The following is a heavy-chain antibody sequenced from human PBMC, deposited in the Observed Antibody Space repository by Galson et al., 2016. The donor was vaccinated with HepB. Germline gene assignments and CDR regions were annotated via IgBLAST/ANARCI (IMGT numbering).Heavy chain of an antibody. D-gene: IGHD1-26*01. CDR1: GLTFSRYT. J-gene: IGHJ5*02. V-gene: IGHV3-64D*06. Sequence: SLRLSCAASGLTFSRYTLHWVRQAPGKGLEYISSISPNGGGTYYADSVKGRLTISRDNSKTTMYFQMSSLRTDDTAIYYCAGSTWTKGGFNPWGQGTLVTVSS. CDR2: ISPNGGGT. CDR3: AGSTWTKGGFNP.